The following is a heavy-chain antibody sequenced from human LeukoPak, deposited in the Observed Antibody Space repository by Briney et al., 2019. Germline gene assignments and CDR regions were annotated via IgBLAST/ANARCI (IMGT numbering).Heavy chain of an antibody. CDR3: ARVAEKSLTTVEKGWFDS. CDR1: GFTLSSYA. V-gene: IGHV3-23*01. J-gene: IGHJ5*01. CDR2: VSGTGHST. D-gene: IGHD4-11*01. Sequence: GGSLRLACTASGFTLSSYAMSWVRQAPGKGLEWVSAVSGTGHSTYYADSVKTRFTISRDNSQNTLFVQMNSLRVEDTAVYYCARVAEKSLTTVEKGWFDSWGQGTLVTVSS.